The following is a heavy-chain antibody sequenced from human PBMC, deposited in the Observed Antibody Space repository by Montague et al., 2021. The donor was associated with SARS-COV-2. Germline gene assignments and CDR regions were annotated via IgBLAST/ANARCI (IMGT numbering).Heavy chain of an antibody. CDR2: IFHTGRA. V-gene: IGHV4-31*03. D-gene: IGHD2/OR15-2a*01. CDR3: ARVRLFYYLDY. CDR1: GPSIRSGGYY. Sequence: TLSLTCTVSGPSIRSGGYYWTWIRQHPGKGLEWIGYIFHTGRAYYNPSLETRVNISVDTSNNLFSLRLSSVTAADTAMYFCARVRLFYYLDYWGQGTLVTVSS. J-gene: IGHJ4*02.